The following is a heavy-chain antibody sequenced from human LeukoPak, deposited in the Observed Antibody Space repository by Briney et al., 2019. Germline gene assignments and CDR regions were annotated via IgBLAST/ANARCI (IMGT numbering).Heavy chain of an antibody. CDR2: ISSSGSTI. CDR1: GFTVSSNY. V-gene: IGHV3-11*04. Sequence: GGSLRLSCAASGFTVSSNYMSWVRQAPGKGLEWVSYISSSGSTIYYADSVKGRFTISRDNAKNSLYLQMNSLRAEDTAVYYCACLIVGATPSFDYWGQGTLVTVSS. CDR3: ACLIVGATPSFDY. D-gene: IGHD1-26*01. J-gene: IGHJ4*02.